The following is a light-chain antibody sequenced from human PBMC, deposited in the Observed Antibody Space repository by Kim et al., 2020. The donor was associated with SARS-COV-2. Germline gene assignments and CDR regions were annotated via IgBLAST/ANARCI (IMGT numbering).Light chain of an antibody. CDR3: STYAGKNNCV. J-gene: IGLJ1*01. CDR1: SSDFGREKF. V-gene: IGLV2-8*01. CDR2: DVN. Sequence: QSVTISCTGISSDFGREKFVSWYQQYPGKAPKLIMFDVNKRPAGVPDRFSGSKSGNTASLTISGLQAEDEAEYFCSTYAGKNNCVFGTGTKVTVL.